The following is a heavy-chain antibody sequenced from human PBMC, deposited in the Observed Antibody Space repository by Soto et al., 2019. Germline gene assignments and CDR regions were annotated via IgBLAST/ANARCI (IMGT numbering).Heavy chain of an antibody. D-gene: IGHD3-16*01. Sequence: PSETLSLTCTVSNDSINSYYWSWIRQPPGKGLEWIGYSYFSGGTDYNPSLKGRVTISVDRSRNQFSLKLTSVTAAVTAVYYCVRELSRGWFDPWGQGTLVTVSS. CDR3: VRELSRGWFDP. CDR1: NDSINSYY. J-gene: IGHJ5*02. V-gene: IGHV4-59*01. CDR2: SYFSGGT.